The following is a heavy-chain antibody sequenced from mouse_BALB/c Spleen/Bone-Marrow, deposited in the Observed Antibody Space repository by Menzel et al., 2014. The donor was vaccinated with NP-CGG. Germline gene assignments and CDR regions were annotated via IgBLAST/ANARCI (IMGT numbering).Heavy chain of an antibody. CDR3: AREDYGRDYAMDY. D-gene: IGHD1-1*01. V-gene: IGHV3-5*02. CDR2: IYYSGTI. Sequence: DVHLVESGPGLVKPSQTVSLTCTVTGISITIGNYSWSWIRQFPGNKLEWIGCIYYSGTITYNPSLTSRTTITRDTSKNQFFLEMNSLTAEDTATYYCAREDYGRDYAMDYWGQGTSVTVSS. J-gene: IGHJ4*01. CDR1: GISITIGNYS.